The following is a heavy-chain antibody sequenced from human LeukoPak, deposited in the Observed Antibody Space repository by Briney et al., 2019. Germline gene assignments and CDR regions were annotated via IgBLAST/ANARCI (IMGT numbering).Heavy chain of an antibody. J-gene: IGHJ5*02. CDR2: INPSGGST. D-gene: IGHD3-22*01. V-gene: IGHV1-46*03. CDR1: GYTFTSYY. CDR3: ARDSAHYYDSSGRRKNWFDP. Sequence: GASVKVSCKATGYTFTSYYMHWVRQAPGQGLEWMGIINPSGGSTSYAQKFQGRVTMTRDTSTSTVYMELSSLRSEDTAVYYCARDSAHYYDSSGRRKNWFDPWGQGTLVPVSS.